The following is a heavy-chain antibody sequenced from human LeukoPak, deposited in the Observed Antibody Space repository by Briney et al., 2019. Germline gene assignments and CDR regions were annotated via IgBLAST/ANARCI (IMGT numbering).Heavy chain of an antibody. CDR3: ARSPYYYDSSGYAINWFDP. D-gene: IGHD3-22*01. V-gene: IGHV2-70*11. Sequence: SGPTLVNPTQTLTLTCTFSGFSLSTSGMCVSWIRQPPGKALEWLARIDWDDDKYYSTSLKTRLTISKDTSKRQVVLTMTDMDPVDTATYYCARSPYYYDSSGYAINWFDPWGQGTLVTVSS. CDR2: IDWDDDK. J-gene: IGHJ5*02. CDR1: GFSLSTSGMC.